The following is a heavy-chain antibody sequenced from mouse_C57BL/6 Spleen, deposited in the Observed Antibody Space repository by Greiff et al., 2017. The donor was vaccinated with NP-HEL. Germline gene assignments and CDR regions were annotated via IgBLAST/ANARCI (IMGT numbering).Heavy chain of an antibody. CDR2: IYPGDGDT. V-gene: IGHV1-82*01. D-gene: IGHD1-1*01. CDR1: GYAFSSSW. CDR3: ARSGSSYYWYFDF. J-gene: IGHJ1*03. Sequence: VQLQQSGPELVKPGASVKISCKASGYAFSSSWMNWVKQRPGKGLEWIGRIYPGDGDTNYNGKFKGKATLTADKSSRTAYMQLSSLTSEDSAVYFCARSGSSYYWYFDFWGTGTTVTVSS.